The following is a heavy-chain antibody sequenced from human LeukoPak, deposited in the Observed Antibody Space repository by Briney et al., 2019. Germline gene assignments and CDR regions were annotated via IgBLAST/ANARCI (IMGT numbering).Heavy chain of an antibody. CDR3: ARRYCSSTSCYPFDY. Sequence: PGGTLRLSCAASGFTFSSYGMSWVRQAPGKGLEWVSAISGSGGSTYYADSVKGRFTISRDNSKNTLYLQMNSLKASDTAMYYCARRYCSSTSCYPFDYWGQGTLVTVSS. D-gene: IGHD2-2*01. J-gene: IGHJ4*02. CDR2: ISGSGGST. V-gene: IGHV3-23*01. CDR1: GFTFSSYG.